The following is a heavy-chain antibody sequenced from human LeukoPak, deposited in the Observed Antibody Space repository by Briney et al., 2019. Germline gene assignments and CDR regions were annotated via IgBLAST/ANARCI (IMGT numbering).Heavy chain of an antibody. CDR3: ARVRFLEWLLPDGD. CDR2: ISAYNGNT. J-gene: IGHJ4*02. Sequence: ASVKVSCKASVYTFTNYAISWVRQAPGQGLEWMGWISAYNGNTNYAQKLQGRITMTTDTSTSTAYMELRSLRSDDTAVYYCARVRFLEWLLPDGDWGQGPLVTVSS. CDR1: VYTFTNYA. V-gene: IGHV1-18*01. D-gene: IGHD3-3*01.